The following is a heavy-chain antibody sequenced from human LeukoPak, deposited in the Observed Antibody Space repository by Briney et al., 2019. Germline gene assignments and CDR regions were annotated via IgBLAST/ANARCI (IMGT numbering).Heavy chain of an antibody. D-gene: IGHD1-7*01. V-gene: IGHV4-59*12. CDR3: ARGEVHRTNYYYYYYMDV. CDR1: GGSISSYY. CDR2: IYYSGST. J-gene: IGHJ6*03. Sequence: SETLSLTCSVSGGSISSYYWSWIRQPPGKGLEWIGYIYYSGSTNYNPSLKSRVTMSVDTSKNQFSLKLSSVTAADTAVYYCARGEVHRTNYYYYYYMDVWGKGTTVTVSS.